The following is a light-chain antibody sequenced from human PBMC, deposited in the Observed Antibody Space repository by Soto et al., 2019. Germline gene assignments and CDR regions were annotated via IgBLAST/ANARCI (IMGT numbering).Light chain of an antibody. V-gene: IGKV3-20*01. J-gene: IGKJ1*01. Sequence: DIVLTQSPGTLSLSPRERATLSCRASQSVNSDYFAWYQQKPGQAPRLLIYGASTRAAGIPDRFTGSGSGTDFTLTISRLEPEDLAVYYCQQYGNSPPWTFGQGTKVEI. CDR3: QQYGNSPPWT. CDR2: GAS. CDR1: QSVNSDY.